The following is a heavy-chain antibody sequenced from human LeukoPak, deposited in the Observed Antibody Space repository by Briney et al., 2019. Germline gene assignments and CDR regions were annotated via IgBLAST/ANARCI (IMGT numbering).Heavy chain of an antibody. J-gene: IGHJ4*02. Sequence: GGSLRLSCVASGFTFSSYGMHWVPQAPGEGLEWVAVISDDGSKKYYVDSVKGRFTISRDNSKNTLDLQMNSLRAEDTAVYYCAKDGQGLTYYFDYWGQGTLVTVSS. CDR3: AKDGQGLTYYFDY. CDR1: GFTFSSYG. CDR2: ISDDGSKK. D-gene: IGHD3-16*01. V-gene: IGHV3-30*18.